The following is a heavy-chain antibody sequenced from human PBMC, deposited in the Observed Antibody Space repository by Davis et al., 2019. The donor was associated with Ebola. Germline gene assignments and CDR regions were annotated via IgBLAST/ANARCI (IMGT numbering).Heavy chain of an antibody. CDR1: GFTFGDYA. CDR3: TTELGLYRYFDL. CDR2: IRSKAYGGTT. J-gene: IGHJ2*01. V-gene: IGHV3-49*04. Sequence: GESLKISCTASGFTFGDYAMSWVRQAPGKGLEWVGFIRSKAYGGTTEYAASVKGRFTISRDDSKSIAYLQMNSLKTEDTAVYYCTTELGLYRYFDLWGRGTLVTVSS. D-gene: IGHD7-27*01.